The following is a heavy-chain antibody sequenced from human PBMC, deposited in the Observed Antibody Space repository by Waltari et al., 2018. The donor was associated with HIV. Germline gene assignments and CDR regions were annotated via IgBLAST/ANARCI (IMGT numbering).Heavy chain of an antibody. CDR1: GASINSRTYY. V-gene: IGHV4-39*01. Sequence: QLKLLQSGPRLVKPSETLSLTCRVPGASINSRTYYWGWIRQTPGKGLQYLGSMYYSGSTYYIPSLNSRLTLSADTSKNQFSLRLNSVTAADTAVYYCARHYAWFDILTGSPPTYYFDSWGPGSLVTVS. J-gene: IGHJ4*02. CDR3: ARHYAWFDILTGSPPTYYFDS. CDR2: MYYSGST. D-gene: IGHD3-9*01.